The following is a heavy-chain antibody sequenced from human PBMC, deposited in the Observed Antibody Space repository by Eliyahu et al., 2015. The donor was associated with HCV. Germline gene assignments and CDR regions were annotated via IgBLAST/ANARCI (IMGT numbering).Heavy chain of an antibody. CDR1: GFTFSSYA. D-gene: IGHD4-23*01. Sequence: EVQLLESGGGLVQPGGSLXLSCAASGFTFSSYAMXWVRQAPGKGLEWVSAISGSGGSTYYADSVKGRFTISRDNSKNTLYLQMNSLRAEDTAVYYCAKGGSVVTPSFDYWGQGTLVTVSS. CDR2: ISGSGGST. J-gene: IGHJ4*02. V-gene: IGHV3-23*01. CDR3: AKGGSVVTPSFDY.